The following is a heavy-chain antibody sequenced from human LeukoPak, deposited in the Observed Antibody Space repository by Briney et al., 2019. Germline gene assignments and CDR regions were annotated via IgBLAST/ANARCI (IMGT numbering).Heavy chain of an antibody. CDR1: GFTFSSYA. CDR2: ISYDGSNK. D-gene: IGHD5-24*01. CDR3: AKRMATDGPFDY. Sequence: GGSLRLSCAASGFTFSSYAMHWVRQAPGKGLEWVAVISYDGSNKYYADSVKGRFTISRDNSKNTLYLQMNSLRAEDTAVYYCAKRMATDGPFDYWGQGTLVTVSS. J-gene: IGHJ4*02. V-gene: IGHV3-30*04.